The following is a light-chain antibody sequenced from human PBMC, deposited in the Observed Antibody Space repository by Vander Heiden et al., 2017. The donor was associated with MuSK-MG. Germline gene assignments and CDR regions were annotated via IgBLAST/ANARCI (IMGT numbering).Light chain of an antibody. Sequence: SALTPPASVSGSHGQSVTLSCTGTSSDVGGYNYVSWYQQHPVKAPKLMIYDVSNRPSGVSNRCSGSKSGNTASLTSSGLQAEDEADYYCSSDTSSSTLVVFGGGTKLTVL. CDR2: DVS. J-gene: IGLJ2*01. CDR3: SSDTSSSTLVV. V-gene: IGLV2-14*01. CDR1: SSDVGGYNY.